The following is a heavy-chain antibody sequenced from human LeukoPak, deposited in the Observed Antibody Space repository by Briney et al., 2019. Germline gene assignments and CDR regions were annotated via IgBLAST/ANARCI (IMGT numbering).Heavy chain of an antibody. D-gene: IGHD6-13*01. J-gene: IGHJ4*02. CDR3: ARSLGMAAAGSLTGFDY. CDR2: IYWDDDK. V-gene: IGHV2-5*02. Sequence: SGPTLVKPTQTLTLTCTFSGFSLSSSGVGVGWIRQPPGEALEWLALIYWDDDKRYSPSRQSRLTITKDTSKKQVVLTMTNMDPVDTATYYCARSLGMAAAGSLTGFDYWGQGTLVTVSS. CDR1: GFSLSSSGVG.